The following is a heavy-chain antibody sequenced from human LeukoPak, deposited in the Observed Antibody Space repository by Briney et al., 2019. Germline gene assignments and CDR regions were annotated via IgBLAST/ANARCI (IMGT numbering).Heavy chain of an antibody. J-gene: IGHJ4*02. V-gene: IGHV3-21*01. CDR3: ARAREFVFDY. CDR2: ISSSSSYI. Sequence: GGSLRLSCAASGFTFSSYSMTWVRQAPGKGLEWVSSISSSSSYIYYADSVKGRFTISRDNAKNSLYLQMNSLRAEDTAVYYCARAREFVFDYWGQGTLVTVSS. CDR1: GFTFSSYS. D-gene: IGHD3-10*01.